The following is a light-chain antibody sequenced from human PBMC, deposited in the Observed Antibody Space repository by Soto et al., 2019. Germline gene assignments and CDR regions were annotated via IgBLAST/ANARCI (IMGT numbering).Light chain of an antibody. CDR1: QSVSGG. V-gene: IGKV3-15*01. CDR3: QHYEKSSGT. J-gene: IGKJ1*01. CDR2: GAS. Sequence: EIVMTQSPATLSVSPWERATLSCRASQSVSGGLSWYQQKPGQAPRLLIYGASTRATGIPARFSGSGSGTEFTLTISSLQSEDFAVYYCQHYEKSSGTFGQGTKVDIK.